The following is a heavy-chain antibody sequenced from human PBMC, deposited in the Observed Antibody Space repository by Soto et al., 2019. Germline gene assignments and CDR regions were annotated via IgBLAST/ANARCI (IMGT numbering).Heavy chain of an antibody. J-gene: IGHJ4*02. Sequence: PSETLSLTCTVSGGSISSYYWSWIRQPPGKGLEWLGYIYYSGSTTYNPSLKSRVTISVDTSKNQCSLKLSSVTAADTAVYYCARRVKDGYKYFDYWGQGTLVTVSS. V-gene: IGHV4-59*01. CDR3: ARRVKDGYKYFDY. CDR2: IYYSGST. D-gene: IGHD5-12*01. CDR1: GGSISSYY.